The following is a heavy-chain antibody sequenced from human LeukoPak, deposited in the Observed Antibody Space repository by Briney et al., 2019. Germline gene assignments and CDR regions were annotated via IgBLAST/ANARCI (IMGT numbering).Heavy chain of an antibody. CDR1: GFTFSSYG. CDR3: ARDKIPEGIAAAGPFP. CDR2: ISSSSSYI. Sequence: GRSLRLSCAASGFTFSSYGMNWVRQAPGKGLEWVSSISSSSSYIYYADSVKGRFTISRDNAKNSLYLQMNSLRAEDTAVYYCARDKIPEGIAAAGPFPWGQGTLVTVSS. V-gene: IGHV3-21*01. J-gene: IGHJ5*02. D-gene: IGHD6-13*01.